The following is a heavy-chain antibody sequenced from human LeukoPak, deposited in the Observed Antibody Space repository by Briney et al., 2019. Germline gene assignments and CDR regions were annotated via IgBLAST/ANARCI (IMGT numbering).Heavy chain of an antibody. V-gene: IGHV1-8*03. CDR3: ARGRSTGYPYYFEY. Sequence: ASVKVSCKASGYTFTSYDINWVRQATGQGLAWMGWMNPNSGSTGYAQKFQGRVTITRNTSISTAYMELSGLTYEATAVYYCARGRSTGYPYYFEYWGQGTLVTVSS. J-gene: IGHJ4*02. CDR1: GYTFTSYD. CDR2: MNPNSGST. D-gene: IGHD5-12*01.